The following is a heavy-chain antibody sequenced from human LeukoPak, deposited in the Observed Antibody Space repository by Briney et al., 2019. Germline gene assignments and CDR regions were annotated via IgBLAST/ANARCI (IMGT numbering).Heavy chain of an antibody. D-gene: IGHD6-6*01. CDR3: ATDGGRGQLVPSY. V-gene: IGHV1-69*06. CDR2: IIPIFGTA. CDR1: GGTFSSYA. J-gene: IGHJ4*02. Sequence: GASVKVSCKASGGTFSSYAISWVRQAPGQGLEWMGGIIPIFGTANYAQKFQGRVTMTEDTSTDTAYMELSSLRSEDTAVYYCATDGGRGQLVPSYWGQGTLVTVSS.